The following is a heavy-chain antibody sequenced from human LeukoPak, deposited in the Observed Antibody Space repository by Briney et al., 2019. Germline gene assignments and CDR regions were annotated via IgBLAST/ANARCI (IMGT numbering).Heavy chain of an antibody. D-gene: IGHD6-13*01. CDR1: EFTFSTYA. J-gene: IGHJ5*02. V-gene: IGHV3-30*18. CDR3: AKRHSSSWSNWFDP. CDR2: ISYDGSNK. Sequence: QPGGSLRLSCAASEFTFSTYAMHWVRQAPGKGLEWVAVISYDGSNKYYADSVKGRFTISRDNSKNTLYLQMNSLRAEDTAVYYCAKRHSSSWSNWFDPWGQGTLVTVSS.